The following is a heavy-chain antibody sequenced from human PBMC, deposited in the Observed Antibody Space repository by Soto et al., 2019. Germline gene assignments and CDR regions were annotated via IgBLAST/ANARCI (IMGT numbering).Heavy chain of an antibody. V-gene: IGHV1-18*01. CDR2: ISANNGNT. J-gene: IGHJ4*02. CDR3: ARDDPRSKATKAGFDY. D-gene: IGHD1-1*01. Sequence: GASLKVSCNASGYTFTSYGISWVRQAPGQGLEWMGWISANNGNTNYAQKLQGRVTMTTDTSTSTAYMELRSLRSDDTAVYYCARDDPRSKATKAGFDYWGQGTLVTVSS. CDR1: GYTFTSYG.